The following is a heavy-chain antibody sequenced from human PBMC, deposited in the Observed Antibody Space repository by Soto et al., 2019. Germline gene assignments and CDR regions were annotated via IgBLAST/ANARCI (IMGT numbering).Heavy chain of an antibody. CDR2: ISFDGSFK. CDR1: GFTFSSFV. CDR3: AKRQYSGDYEENDAFDI. J-gene: IGHJ3*02. Sequence: QVQLVESGGGVVQPGRSLTLSCAASGFTFSSFVIHWVRQAPGKGLEWVTFISFDGSFKYYADSVKGRFTISRDNSKNTVYLQMNSLRAEDTAVYFCAKRQYSGDYEENDAFDIWGRGTMVTVSS. D-gene: IGHD4-17*01. V-gene: IGHV3-30*18.